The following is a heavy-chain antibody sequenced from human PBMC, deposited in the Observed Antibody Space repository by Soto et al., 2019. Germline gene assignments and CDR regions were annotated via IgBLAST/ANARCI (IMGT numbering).Heavy chain of an antibody. J-gene: IGHJ4*02. Sequence: QVQLVQSGAEVKKPGASVRVSCQTSAYTFTNYAVSWVRQAPGQGLEWMGWISGDNGNTIYAQKFQGRVTMTTDTSTRKAYMEVRSLRSDETDVYFCATVLLGYCSGGSCYSDSWGQGTLVTVSS. CDR2: ISGDNGNT. CDR1: AYTFTNYA. CDR3: ATVLLGYCSGGSCYSDS. V-gene: IGHV1-18*01. D-gene: IGHD2-15*01.